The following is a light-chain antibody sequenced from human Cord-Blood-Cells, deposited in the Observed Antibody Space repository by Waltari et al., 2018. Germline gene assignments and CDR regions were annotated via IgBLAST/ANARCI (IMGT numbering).Light chain of an antibody. J-gene: IGKJ5*01. CDR1: QSVSSSY. Sequence: EIVLTQSPGTLSLSPGERATLSCRASQSVSSSYLAWNQQKPGQAPRLLIYGASSRATGIPDRFSGSGSETDFTLTISRLEPEDFAVYYCQQYGSSPPVTFGQGTRLEIK. CDR2: GAS. V-gene: IGKV3-20*01. CDR3: QQYGSSPPVT.